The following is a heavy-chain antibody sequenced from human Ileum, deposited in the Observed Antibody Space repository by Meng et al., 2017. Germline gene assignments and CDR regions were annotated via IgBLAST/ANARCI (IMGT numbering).Heavy chain of an antibody. CDR2: ISSSGGST. Sequence: ESLKISCATSGFTFSSYGMHWVRQAPGKGLEYVSAISSSGGSTFYVESVKGRFTISRDSSKNTVFLQMGSLRDEDTAVYYCARRSSSGWLDYWGQGILVTVSS. D-gene: IGHD6-19*01. CDR3: ARRSSSGWLDY. J-gene: IGHJ4*02. CDR1: GFTFSSYG. V-gene: IGHV3-64*02.